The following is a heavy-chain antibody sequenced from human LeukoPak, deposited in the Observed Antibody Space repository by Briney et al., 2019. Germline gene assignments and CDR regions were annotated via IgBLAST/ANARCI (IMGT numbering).Heavy chain of an antibody. V-gene: IGHV4-59*12. J-gene: IGHJ4*02. CDR3: AREAGGDRQLHY. CDR1: GGSISSYY. D-gene: IGHD2-21*02. CDR2: IYYSGNT. Sequence: SETLSLTCTVSGGSISSYYWSWIRQPPGKGLEWIGYIYYSGNTNYNPSLKSRVTISVDTSKNQFSLKLSSVTAADTAVYYCAREAGGDRQLHYWGQGTLVTVSS.